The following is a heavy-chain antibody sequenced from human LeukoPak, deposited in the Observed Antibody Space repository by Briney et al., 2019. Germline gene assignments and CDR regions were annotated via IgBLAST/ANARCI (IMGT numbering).Heavy chain of an antibody. CDR1: GFTFSNYW. Sequence: GGSLRLSCAASGFTFSNYWMSWVRQAPGKGLEWVANIEQDGSEKYYVDSVKGRFTISRDNAKNSLYLQMNSLRAEDTSVYYCATEGGSSIGGGYFDYWGQGTLVTVSS. CDR3: ATEGGSSIGGGYFDY. CDR2: IEQDGSEK. J-gene: IGHJ4*02. V-gene: IGHV3-7*01. D-gene: IGHD1-26*01.